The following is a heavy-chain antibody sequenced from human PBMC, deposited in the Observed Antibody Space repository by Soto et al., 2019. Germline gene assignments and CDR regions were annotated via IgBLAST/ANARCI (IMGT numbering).Heavy chain of an antibody. V-gene: IGHV4-39*01. CDR1: GGSISSSSYY. CDR3: ARGRDGYNYGIK. CDR2: IYYSGST. J-gene: IGHJ4*02. Sequence: SETLSLTCTVSGGSISSSSYYWGWIRQPPGKGLEWIGSIYYSGSTYYNPSLKSRVTISIDTSKNQFSLKLSSVTAADTAVYYCARGRDGYNYGIKWGQGTLVTVSS. D-gene: IGHD5-12*01.